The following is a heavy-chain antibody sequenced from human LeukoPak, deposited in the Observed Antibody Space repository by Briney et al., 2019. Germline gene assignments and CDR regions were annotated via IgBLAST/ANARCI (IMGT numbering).Heavy chain of an antibody. Sequence: PGGFLRLSCAASGFTLSSYWMHWVRQAPGKGLVWVSRIHTDGSIYADSVKGRFTISRDAAGNMLYLQMNSLRAEDTAVYYCARARSAVAGLDALDVWGQGTMVTVSS. V-gene: IGHV3-74*01. CDR1: GFTLSSYW. D-gene: IGHD6-19*01. J-gene: IGHJ3*01. CDR3: ARARSAVAGLDALDV. CDR2: IHTDGS.